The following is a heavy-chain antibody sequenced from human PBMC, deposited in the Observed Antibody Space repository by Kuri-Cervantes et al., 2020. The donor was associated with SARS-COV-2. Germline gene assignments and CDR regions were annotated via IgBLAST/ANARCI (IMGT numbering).Heavy chain of an antibody. CDR1: GGTFSSYA. CDR3: ARISSPWDRRFDY. Sequence: SVKVSCKASGGTFSSYAISWVRQAPGQGLEWMGRIIPILGTANYAQKFQGRVTITADKSTSTAYMELSSLRSEDTAVYYRARISSPWDRRFDYWGQGTLVTVSS. V-gene: IGHV1-69*04. J-gene: IGHJ4*02. D-gene: IGHD6-6*01. CDR2: IIPILGTA.